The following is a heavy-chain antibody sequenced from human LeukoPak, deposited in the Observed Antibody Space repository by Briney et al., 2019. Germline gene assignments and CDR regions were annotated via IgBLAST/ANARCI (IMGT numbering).Heavy chain of an antibody. D-gene: IGHD2-15*01. CDR2: ISAYNGNT. Sequence: ASVEVSCKASGYTFTSYGISWVRQAPGQGLEWMGWISAYNGNTNYAQKLQGRVTMTTDTSTSTAYMELRSLRSDDTAVYYCAKGGRYCSGGNCYFFDYWGQGTLVTVSS. J-gene: IGHJ4*02. CDR3: AKGGRYCSGGNCYFFDY. V-gene: IGHV1-18*01. CDR1: GYTFTSYG.